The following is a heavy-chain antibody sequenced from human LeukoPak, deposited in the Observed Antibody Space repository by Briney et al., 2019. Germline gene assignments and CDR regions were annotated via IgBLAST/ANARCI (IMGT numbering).Heavy chain of an antibody. CDR3: AHGTMYQLDY. CDR2: ILGLGGAGRT. Sequence: GGSLRLSCSASGFSFSSDGMSWVRQAPGKGLEWVSGILGLGGAGRTYYADSVKGRFTISRDNSKNTLYLRMNSLRAEDTAVYYCAHGTMYQLDYWGQGTLVTVSS. CDR1: GFSFSSDG. V-gene: IGHV3-23*01. J-gene: IGHJ4*02. D-gene: IGHD2-2*01.